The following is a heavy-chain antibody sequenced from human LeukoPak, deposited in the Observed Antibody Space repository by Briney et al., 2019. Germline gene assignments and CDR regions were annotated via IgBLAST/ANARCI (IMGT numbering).Heavy chain of an antibody. V-gene: IGHV4-34*01. Sequence: SETLSLTCGVNGGSVSGYYWSWIRQSPGKGLEWIAEISHSGRTNYNPALKSRVTMSADTSKNQFSLNLTSVTAADTAVYFCARLDVHYTSGTVYFYFDPWGQGMLVTVSS. CDR3: ARLDVHYTSGTVYFYFDP. J-gene: IGHJ5*02. CDR2: ISHSGRT. D-gene: IGHD3-10*01. CDR1: GGSVSGYY.